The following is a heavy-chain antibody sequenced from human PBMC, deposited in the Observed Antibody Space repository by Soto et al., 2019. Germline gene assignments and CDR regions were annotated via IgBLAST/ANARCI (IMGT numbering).Heavy chain of an antibody. V-gene: IGHV4-30-4*01. D-gene: IGHD3-10*02. CDR3: ARGIVRGGFDI. CDR1: GGSMSENDYY. CDR2: IYDTYTT. Sequence: QVQLQEAGPGLVRPSQTLSLTCNVAGGSMSENDYYWRWLRQSPGQGLQGIGYIYDTYTTSYSPSLKSRVTMSADTSRNQFSLKLTSVTAADTGLYFCARGIVRGGFDIWGQGTLVTVSS. J-gene: IGHJ3*02.